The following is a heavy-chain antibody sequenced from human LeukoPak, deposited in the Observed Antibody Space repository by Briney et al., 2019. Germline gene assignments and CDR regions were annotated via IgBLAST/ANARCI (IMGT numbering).Heavy chain of an antibody. CDR1: GGSISSYY. D-gene: IGHD4-17*01. CDR2: IYYSGST. Sequence: PSETLSLTCTVSGGSISSYYWSWIRQPPGKGLEWIGYIYYSGSTNYNPSPKSRVTISVDTSKNQFSLKLSSVTAADTAVYYCARAPTVILFDYWGQGTLVTVSS. V-gene: IGHV4-59*01. J-gene: IGHJ4*02. CDR3: ARAPTVILFDY.